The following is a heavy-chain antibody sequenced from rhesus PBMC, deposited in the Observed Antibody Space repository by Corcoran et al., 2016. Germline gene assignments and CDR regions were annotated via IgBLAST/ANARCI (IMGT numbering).Heavy chain of an antibody. Sequence: QVQLQESGPGLVKPSETLSLTCAVSGYSISSGYDWSWIRQPPGKGLEWIVYIYGSSGSTNYNPSLKNRVTISKDTSKNQFSLKLRSVTAADTAVYYCARRAFIAAAGTLFDYWGQGVLVTVSS. V-gene: IGHV4-127*01. D-gene: IGHD6-25*01. CDR1: GYSISSGYD. J-gene: IGHJ4*01. CDR3: ARRAFIAAAGTLFDY. CDR2: IYGSSGST.